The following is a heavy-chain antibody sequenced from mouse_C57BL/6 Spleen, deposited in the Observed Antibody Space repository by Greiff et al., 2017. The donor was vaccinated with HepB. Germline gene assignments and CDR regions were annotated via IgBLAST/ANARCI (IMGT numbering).Heavy chain of an antibody. Sequence: EVQLQQSGPELVKPGASVKISCKASGYTFTDYYMNWVKQSHGKSLEWIGDINPNNGGTSYNQKFKGKATLTVDKSSSTAYMELRSLTSEDSAVYYCARGELRSAMDYWGQGTSVTVSS. J-gene: IGHJ4*01. D-gene: IGHD1-1*01. V-gene: IGHV1-26*01. CDR2: INPNNGGT. CDR1: GYTFTDYY. CDR3: ARGELRSAMDY.